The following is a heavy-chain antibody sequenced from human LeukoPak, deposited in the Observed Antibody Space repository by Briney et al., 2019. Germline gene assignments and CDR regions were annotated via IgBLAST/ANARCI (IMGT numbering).Heavy chain of an antibody. Sequence: GGSLRLSCAASGFTFGSYAMSWVRQAPGKGLEWVSAISGSGGSTYYADSVKGRFTISRDNSKNTLYLQMNSLRAEDTAVYYCAIDISGYSYAQYFDYWGQGTLVTVSS. V-gene: IGHV3-23*01. CDR2: ISGSGGST. D-gene: IGHD5-18*01. CDR1: GFTFGSYA. J-gene: IGHJ4*02. CDR3: AIDISGYSYAQYFDY.